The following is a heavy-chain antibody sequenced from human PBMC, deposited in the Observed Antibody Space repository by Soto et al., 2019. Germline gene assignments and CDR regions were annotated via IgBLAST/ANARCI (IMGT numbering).Heavy chain of an antibody. V-gene: IGHV3-7*03. Sequence: GGSLRLSCAASGFTFSSYWMSWVRQAPGKGLEWVANIKQDGSEKYYVDSVKGRFTISRDNAKNSLYPQMNSLRAEDTAVYYCARVWENSWIQLWSRAYYGMDVWGQGTTVTVSS. CDR2: IKQDGSEK. CDR3: ARVWENSWIQLWSRAYYGMDV. J-gene: IGHJ6*02. CDR1: GFTFSSYW. D-gene: IGHD5-18*01.